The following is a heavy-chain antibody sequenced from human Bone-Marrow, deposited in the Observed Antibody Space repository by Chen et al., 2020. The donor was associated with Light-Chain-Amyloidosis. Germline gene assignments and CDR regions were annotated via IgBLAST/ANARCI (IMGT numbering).Heavy chain of an antibody. CDR1: GFTFDDYG. D-gene: IGHD6-13*01. Sequence: EVQLVESGGGVVRPGGSLRLSCAASGFTFDDYGISWVRQAPWKGLEWVSGINWKGGSTGYADSVKGRFTISRDNAKNSLYLQMNSLRAEDTALYYCARSSSWYGYYYYMDVWGKGTTVTVSS. CDR3: ARSSSWYGYYYYMDV. CDR2: INWKGGST. J-gene: IGHJ6*03. V-gene: IGHV3-20*04.